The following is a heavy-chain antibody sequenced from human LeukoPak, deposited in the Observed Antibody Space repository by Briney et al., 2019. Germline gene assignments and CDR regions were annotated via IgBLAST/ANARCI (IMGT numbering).Heavy chain of an antibody. Sequence: SQTLSLTCTVSGGSISSGGYYWSWLRQHPGKGLEWIGYIYYSGSTYYNPSLKSRVTISVDTSKNQFSLKLSSVTAADTAVYYCARDPMTTETTGYGMDVWGQGTTVTVSS. J-gene: IGHJ6*02. CDR2: IYYSGST. CDR3: ARDPMTTETTGYGMDV. CDR1: GGSISSGGYY. D-gene: IGHD4-17*01. V-gene: IGHV4-31*03.